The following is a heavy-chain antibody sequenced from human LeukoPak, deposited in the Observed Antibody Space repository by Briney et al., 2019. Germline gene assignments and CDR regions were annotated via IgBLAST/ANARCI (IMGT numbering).Heavy chain of an antibody. Sequence: GGSLRLSCAASGFTFSNYVMHWVRQAPGKGLEYVSAISSNGGSTYYANSVKGRFTISRDNSKNTLYLQMGSLRAEDMAVYYCARVYRSGWYGNFDYWGQGTLVTVSS. V-gene: IGHV3-64*01. CDR3: ARVYRSGWYGNFDY. D-gene: IGHD6-13*01. J-gene: IGHJ4*02. CDR2: ISSNGGST. CDR1: GFTFSNYV.